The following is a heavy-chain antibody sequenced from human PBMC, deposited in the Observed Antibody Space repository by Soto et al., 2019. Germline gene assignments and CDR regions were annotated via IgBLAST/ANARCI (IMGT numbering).Heavy chain of an antibody. CDR1: GFTFSSYA. CDR3: VKAVKGSGSYYGYYYYYGMDV. CDR2: ISSNGGST. D-gene: IGHD3-10*01. Sequence: PVGSLRLSCSASGFTFSSYAMHWVRQAPGKGLEYVSAISSNGGSTYYADSVKGRFTISRDNSKNTLYHQMSSLRAEDTAVYYCVKAVKGSGSYYGYYYYYGMDVWGQGTTVTVSS. J-gene: IGHJ6*02. V-gene: IGHV3-64D*06.